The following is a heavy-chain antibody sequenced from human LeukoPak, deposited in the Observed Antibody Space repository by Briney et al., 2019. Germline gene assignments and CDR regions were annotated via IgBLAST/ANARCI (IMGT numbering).Heavy chain of an antibody. CDR2: TYYRSKWYN. CDR3: ARGFAYYYDQGGAFDI. V-gene: IGHV6-1*01. Sequence: SQTLSLTCAISGDSVSSNSAAWNWIRQSPSRGLEWLGRTYYRSKWYNDYAVSVKSRITINPDTSKNQFSLQLNSVTPEDTAVYYCARGFAYYYDQGGAFDIWGQGTMVTVSS. D-gene: IGHD3-22*01. CDR1: GDSVSSNSAA. J-gene: IGHJ3*02.